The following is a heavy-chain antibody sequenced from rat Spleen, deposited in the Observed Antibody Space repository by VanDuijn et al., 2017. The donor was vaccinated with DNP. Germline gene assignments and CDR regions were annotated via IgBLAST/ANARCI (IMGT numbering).Heavy chain of an antibody. V-gene: IGHV5-31*01. Sequence: EVQLVESGGDLVQPGRSLKLSCVVSGFTFNNYWMTWIRQVPGKGLEWVASITSSGGSTYYQDSVKGRFTISRDNAKNTLYLQMNSLRSEDTATYYCAKHSTGTSFDYWGQGVMVTVSS. CDR1: GFTFNNYW. CDR3: AKHSTGTSFDY. D-gene: IGHD1-9*01. CDR2: ITSSGGST. J-gene: IGHJ2*01.